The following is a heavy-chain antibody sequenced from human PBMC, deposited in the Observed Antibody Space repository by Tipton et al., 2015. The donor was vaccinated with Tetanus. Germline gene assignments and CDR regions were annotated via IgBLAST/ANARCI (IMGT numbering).Heavy chain of an antibody. J-gene: IGHJ3*02. CDR2: IYHSGST. CDR1: GGSISSSNW. Sequence: TLFLTCAVSGGSISSSNWWSWVRQPPGKGLEWIGEIYHSGSTNYNPSLKSRVTISVDKSKNQFSLKLSSVTAADTAVYYCARVFVGVYAFDIWGQGTMVTVSS. CDR3: ARVFVGVYAFDI. D-gene: IGHD1-26*01. V-gene: IGHV4-4*02.